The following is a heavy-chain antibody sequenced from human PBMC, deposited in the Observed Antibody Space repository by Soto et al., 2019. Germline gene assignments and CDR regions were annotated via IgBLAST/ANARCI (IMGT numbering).Heavy chain of an antibody. Sequence: PSETLSLTCTVSVGSIISYYGSWIRHPPGKGLEWIVYIYYSGSTNYNPSLKSRVTISVDTSKNQFSLKLSSVTAADTAVYYCARNDYYDSSGYFAYWGRGTLVTVSS. J-gene: IGHJ4*02. CDR2: IYYSGST. D-gene: IGHD3-22*01. CDR1: VGSIISYY. CDR3: ARNDYYDSSGYFAY. V-gene: IGHV4-59*01.